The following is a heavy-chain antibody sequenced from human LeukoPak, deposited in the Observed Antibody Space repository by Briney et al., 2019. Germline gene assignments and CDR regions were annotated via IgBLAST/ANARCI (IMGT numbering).Heavy chain of an antibody. CDR3: ARDYCSSTSCYGDAFDI. V-gene: IGHV3-7*01. CDR1: GFTFSSYW. Sequence: GGSLRLSCAASGFTFSSYWMSWVRQAPGKGLEWVANIKQDGSEKYYVDSVKGRFTISRDNAKNSLYLQMNSLRAEDTAVYYCARDYCSSTSCYGDAFDIWGQGTMVTVSS. J-gene: IGHJ3*02. D-gene: IGHD2-2*01. CDR2: IKQDGSEK.